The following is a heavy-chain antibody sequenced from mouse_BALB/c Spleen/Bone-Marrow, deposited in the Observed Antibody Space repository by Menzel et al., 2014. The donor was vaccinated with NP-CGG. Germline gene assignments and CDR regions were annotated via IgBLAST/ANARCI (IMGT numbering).Heavy chain of an antibody. D-gene: IGHD1-1*01. CDR1: GFSLTSYG. CDR2: IWAGGST. Sequence: VKLQESGPGLVAPSQSLSITCTVSGFSLTSYGVHWVRQPPGKGLEWLGVIWAGGSTNYNSALMSRLSISKDNSKSQVFLKINSLQTDDTAMYCCARDYYGSLYAMDYWGQGTSVTVSS. J-gene: IGHJ4*01. V-gene: IGHV2-9*02. CDR3: ARDYYGSLYAMDY.